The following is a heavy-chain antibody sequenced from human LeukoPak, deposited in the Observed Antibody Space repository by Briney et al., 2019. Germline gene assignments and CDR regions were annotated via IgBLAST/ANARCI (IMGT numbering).Heavy chain of an antibody. CDR1: GGSIKNSSYY. V-gene: IGHV4-39*07. Sequence: TTSETLSLTCSVSGGSIKNSSYYWGWIRQSPGKGLEWIGTMYHSGSTNYNPSLRSRVTISVDTSKNQFSLKLSSVTAADTAVYYCARHRSGWLQSSFDYWGQGTLVTVSS. CDR3: ARHRSGWLQSSFDY. D-gene: IGHD5-24*01. CDR2: MYHSGST. J-gene: IGHJ4*02.